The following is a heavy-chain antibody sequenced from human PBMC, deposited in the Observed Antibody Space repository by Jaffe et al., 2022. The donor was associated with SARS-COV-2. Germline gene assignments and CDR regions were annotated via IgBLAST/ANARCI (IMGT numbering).Heavy chain of an antibody. CDR3: ARDLEGSGWYGTTNFDY. CDR2: ISSSSSYI. CDR1: GFTFSSYS. D-gene: IGHD6-19*01. V-gene: IGHV3-21*01. J-gene: IGHJ4*02. Sequence: EVQLVESGGGLVKPGGSLRLSCAASGFTFSSYSMNWVRQAPGKGLEWVSSISSSSSYIYYADSVKGRFTISRDNAKNSLYLQMNSLRAEDTAVYYCARDLEGSGWYGTTNFDYWGQGTLVTVSS.